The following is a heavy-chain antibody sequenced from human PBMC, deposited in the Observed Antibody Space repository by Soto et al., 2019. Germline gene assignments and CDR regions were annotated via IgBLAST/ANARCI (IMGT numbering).Heavy chain of an antibody. CDR2: IIPIFGTA. CDR3: ARRDPVPYYYDY. J-gene: IGHJ4*02. D-gene: IGHD4-17*01. CDR1: GGTFSSYA. V-gene: IGHV1-69*13. Sequence: SVKVSCKASGGTFSSYAISWVRQAPGQGLEWMGGIIPIFGTANYAQKFQGRVTITADESTSTAYMELSSLRSEDTAVYYCARRDPVPYYYDYWGRGTLVTVPS.